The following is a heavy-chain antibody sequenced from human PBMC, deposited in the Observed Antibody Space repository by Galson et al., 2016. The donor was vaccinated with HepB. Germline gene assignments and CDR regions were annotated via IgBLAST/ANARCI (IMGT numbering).Heavy chain of an antibody. J-gene: IGHJ4*02. CDR2: VSHEGGIQ. V-gene: IGHV3-30*18. CDR3: TKEPNRFTSVWYYEH. Sequence: SLRLSCAASGFTFKDYGMHWVRQAPGKGLEWVAVVSHEGGIQLYADSVMGRFTISRDNSKNTLFLQMNSPRLDDTDVYYCTKEPNRFTSVWYYEHWGQGALVTVSS. CDR1: GFTFKDYG. D-gene: IGHD2-2*01.